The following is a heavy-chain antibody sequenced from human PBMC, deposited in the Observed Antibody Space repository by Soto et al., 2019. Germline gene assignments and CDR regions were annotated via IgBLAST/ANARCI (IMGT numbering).Heavy chain of an antibody. CDR3: ARQRWELLPYYYGMDV. D-gene: IGHD1-26*01. Sequence: GESKRVSCKGAEYNFTSYWSGWVRQKTGKGLEWMGIIYPGDSDTRYSPSFQGQVTISADKSISTAYLQWSSLKASDTAMYYCARQRWELLPYYYGMDVWGQGTTVTVSS. V-gene: IGHV5-51*01. CDR1: EYNFTSYW. J-gene: IGHJ6*02. CDR2: IYPGDSDT.